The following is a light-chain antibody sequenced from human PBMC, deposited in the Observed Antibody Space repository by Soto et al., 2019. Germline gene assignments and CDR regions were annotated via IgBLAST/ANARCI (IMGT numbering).Light chain of an antibody. CDR1: NIGSKN. V-gene: IGLV3-9*01. CDR2: RDS. CDR3: QVWDSSTVV. J-gene: IGLJ2*01. Sequence: SYELTQPLSVSVALGQTARITCGGNNIGSKNVHWYQQKPDQAPVLVIYRDSNRPAGIPERFSGSNSGNTATPTISRAQAGDEADYYCQVWDSSTVVFGGGTKLTVL.